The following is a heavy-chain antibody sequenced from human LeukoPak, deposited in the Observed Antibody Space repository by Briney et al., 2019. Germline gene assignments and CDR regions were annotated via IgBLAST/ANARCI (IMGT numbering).Heavy chain of an antibody. V-gene: IGHV1-24*01. CDR3: ATDLWPSASMLFDY. J-gene: IGHJ4*02. D-gene: IGHD2/OR15-2a*01. Sequence: ASVKVSCKVSGYTLTELSTHWVRQAPGKGLEWMGGFDPEDGETIYAQKFQGRVTMTEDTSTDTAYMELSSLRSEDTAVYYCATDLWPSASMLFDYWGQGTLVTVSS. CDR2: FDPEDGET. CDR1: GYTLTELS.